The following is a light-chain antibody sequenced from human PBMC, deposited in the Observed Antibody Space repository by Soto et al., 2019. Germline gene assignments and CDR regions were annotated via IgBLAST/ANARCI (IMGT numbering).Light chain of an antibody. CDR2: RNN. CDR1: SSNIGSNY. V-gene: IGLV1-47*01. J-gene: IGLJ1*01. Sequence: QSALTQPPSASGTPGQRVTISCSGSSSNIGSNYVYWYQQLPGTAPKLLIYRNNQRPSGVPDRFSGSKSGTSASLAISGLRSEDEADDYCAAWDDSLSGNYVFGTGTKVTVL. CDR3: AAWDDSLSGNYV.